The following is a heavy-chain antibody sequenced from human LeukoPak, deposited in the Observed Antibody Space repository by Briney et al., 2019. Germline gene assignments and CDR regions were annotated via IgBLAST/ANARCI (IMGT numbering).Heavy chain of an antibody. CDR2: ISVSGGST. J-gene: IGHJ4*02. CDR1: GFTFSSYA. CDR3: ASIAAAGSSFDY. Sequence: GGSLRLSCAASGFTFSSYAMSWIRQAPGKGLEWVSAISVSGGSTYYADSVKGRFTTSRDNSKNTLYLQMNSLRAEDTAVYYCASIAAAGSSFDYWGQGTLVTVSS. D-gene: IGHD6-13*01. V-gene: IGHV3-23*01.